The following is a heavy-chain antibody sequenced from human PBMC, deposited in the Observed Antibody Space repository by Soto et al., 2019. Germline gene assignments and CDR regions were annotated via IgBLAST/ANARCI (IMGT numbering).Heavy chain of an antibody. CDR1: GYSFTDYH. CDR3: ARGDSTDCSTGVCSFFYNHDMDV. CDR2: VYPKSGGT. D-gene: IGHD2-8*01. J-gene: IGHJ6*02. Sequence: ASVRVSCKASGYSFTDYHIHWVRQAPGQGLEWLGRVYPKSGGTSTAQKLQGWVAMTTDTSISTASMELTRLTSDDTAIYYCARGDSTDCSTGVCSFFYNHDMDVWG. V-gene: IGHV1-2*04.